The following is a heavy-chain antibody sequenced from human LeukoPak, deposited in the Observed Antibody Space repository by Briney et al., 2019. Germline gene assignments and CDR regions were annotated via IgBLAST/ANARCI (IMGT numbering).Heavy chain of an antibody. Sequence: PSETLSLTCAVYGGSFSGYYWSWIRQPAGKGLEWIGRIYTSGSTNYNPSLKSRVTMSVDTSKNQFSLKLSSVTAADTAVYYCARVRDSSGYYSLDAFDIWGQGTMVTVSS. D-gene: IGHD3-22*01. V-gene: IGHV4-59*10. CDR3: ARVRDSSGYYSLDAFDI. CDR1: GGSFSGYY. CDR2: IYTSGST. J-gene: IGHJ3*02.